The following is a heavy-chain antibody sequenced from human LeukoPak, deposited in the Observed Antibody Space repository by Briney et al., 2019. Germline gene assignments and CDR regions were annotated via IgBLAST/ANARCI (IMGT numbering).Heavy chain of an antibody. CDR1: GGSISSYY. CDR3: ARDRAAVPWFGEFPYYYYGMDV. V-gene: IGHV4-59*01. Sequence: PSETLSLTCTVSGGSISSYYWSWIRQPPGKGLEWLGYIYYSGSTNYNPSLKSRVTISVDTSKNQFSLKLSSVTAADTAVYYCARDRAAVPWFGEFPYYYYGMDVWGQGTTVTVSS. CDR2: IYYSGST. J-gene: IGHJ6*02. D-gene: IGHD3-10*01.